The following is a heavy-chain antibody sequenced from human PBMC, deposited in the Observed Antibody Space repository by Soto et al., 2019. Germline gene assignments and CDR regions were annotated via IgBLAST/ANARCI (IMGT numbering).Heavy chain of an antibody. V-gene: IGHV1-8*01. CDR2: MNPNSGNT. CDR3: ARDNRYNWNDEGWFDP. D-gene: IGHD1-20*01. Sequence: QVQLVQSGAEVKKPGASVKVSCKASGYNFSDYDINWVRQATGQGPEWMGWMNPNSGNTGYAQKFQGRVTMTRNTSINTAYMELSSLGSEDTAVYYCARDNRYNWNDEGWFDPWGQGTLVTVSS. CDR1: GYNFSDYD. J-gene: IGHJ5*02.